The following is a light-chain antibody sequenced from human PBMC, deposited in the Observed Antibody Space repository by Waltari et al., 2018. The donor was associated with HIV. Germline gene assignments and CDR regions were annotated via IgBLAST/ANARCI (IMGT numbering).Light chain of an antibody. CDR3: SSYAGSLWV. J-gene: IGLJ3*02. CDR1: SSDVCGYNS. Sequence: QSALTQPPSASGSPGQSVTISCTGTSSDVCGYNSVSWYQQHPGKAPKLMIYEVTKRPSGVPDRFFGSKSGNTASLTVSGLQAEDEAIYYCSSYAGSLWVFGGGTRVTVL. CDR2: EVT. V-gene: IGLV2-8*01.